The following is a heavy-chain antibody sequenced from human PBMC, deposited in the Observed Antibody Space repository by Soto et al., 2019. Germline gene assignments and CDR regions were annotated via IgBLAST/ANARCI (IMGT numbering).Heavy chain of an antibody. CDR3: VRGGYMHACDI. CDR1: GFTFSSYW. CDR2: MNNDGSYI. Sequence: EVQLVESGGGLVEPGGSLRLSCAASGFTFSSYWMYWVRQAPGKGLEWVSHMNNDGSYIIYAESVKGRFTFSRDNAKNTLYLQMNSLRAEVTAVYYCVRGGYMHACDIWGQGTMVTVSS. D-gene: IGHD6-13*01. J-gene: IGHJ3*02. V-gene: IGHV3-74*01.